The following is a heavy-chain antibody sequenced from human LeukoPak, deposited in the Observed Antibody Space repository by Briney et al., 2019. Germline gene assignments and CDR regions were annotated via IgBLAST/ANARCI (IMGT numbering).Heavy chain of an antibody. J-gene: IGHJ6*02. CDR1: GYTFTSYY. D-gene: IGHD2-2*01. CDR2: INPSGGST. CDR3: ARMEHCSSTSCYGMDV. V-gene: IGHV1-46*01. Sequence: ASVKVSCKASGYTFTSYYMHWVRQAPGQGLEWMEIINPSGGSTSYAQKFQGRVTMTRDTSTSTVYMELSSLRSEDTAMYYCARMEHCSSTSCYGMDVWGQGTTVTVSS.